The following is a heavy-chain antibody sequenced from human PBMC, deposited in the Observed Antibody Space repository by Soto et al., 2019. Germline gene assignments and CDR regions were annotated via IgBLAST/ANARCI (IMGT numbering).Heavy chain of an antibody. V-gene: IGHV4-59*01. D-gene: IGHD3-10*01. J-gene: IGHJ6*02. CDR2: IYYSGST. Sequence: NPSETLSLTCTVSGGSISRYYWSWIRQPPGKGLEWIGYIYYSGSTNYNPSLKSRVTISVDTSKDQFSLKLSSVTAADTAVYYCARVNLVEVRGVMYYYGMDVWGQGTTVTVSS. CDR3: ARVNLVEVRGVMYYYGMDV. CDR1: GGSISRYY.